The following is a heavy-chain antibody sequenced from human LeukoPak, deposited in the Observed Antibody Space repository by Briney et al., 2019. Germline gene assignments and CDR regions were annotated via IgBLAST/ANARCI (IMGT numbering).Heavy chain of an antibody. J-gene: IGHJ4*02. V-gene: IGHV3-7*01. Sequence: GGSLRVSCAASGFTFSSHWMTWVRQAQGKGLEWVASIKQGGSEKYYADSVKGRFTVSRDNAKNSLSLQMNSLSADDTAVYCARGPNYGDRVDYLDSWGQGSKVTVSS. CDR2: IKQGGSEK. CDR1: GFTFSSHW. D-gene: IGHD4-17*01. CDR3: ARGPNYGDRVDYLDS.